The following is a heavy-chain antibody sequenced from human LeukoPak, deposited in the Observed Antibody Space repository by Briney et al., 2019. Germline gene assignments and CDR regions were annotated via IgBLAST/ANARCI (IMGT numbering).Heavy chain of an antibody. D-gene: IGHD6-13*01. CDR3: ARERQIAAAGTFDY. CDR1: GYTFTVYY. V-gene: IGHV1-2*02. CDR2: INPNSGGT. Sequence: ASVKVSCKASGYTFTVYYMHWVRQAPGQGLEWMGWINPNSGGTNYAQKFQGRVTMTRDTSISTAYMELSRLRSDDTAVYYCARERQIAAAGTFDYWGQGTLVTVSS. J-gene: IGHJ4*02.